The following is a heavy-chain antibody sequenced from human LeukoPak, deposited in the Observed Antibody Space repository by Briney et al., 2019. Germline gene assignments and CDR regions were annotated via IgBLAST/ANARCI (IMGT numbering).Heavy chain of an antibody. CDR3: ARDSNWNGADY. Sequence: PSGGSLRLSCVASRFTFSSYWMSSVRQAPGKGLEWVANIKQDGSEKHYVDSVKGRFTISRDNAKNSLYLQMNSLRAEDTAVYYRARDSNWNGADYWGQGTLVTVSS. V-gene: IGHV3-7*01. D-gene: IGHD1-20*01. J-gene: IGHJ4*02. CDR1: RFTFSSYW. CDR2: IKQDGSEK.